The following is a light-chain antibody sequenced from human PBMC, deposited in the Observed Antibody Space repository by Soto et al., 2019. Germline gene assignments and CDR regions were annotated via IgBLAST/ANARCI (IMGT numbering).Light chain of an antibody. CDR1: QTISNN. J-gene: IGKJ5*01. Sequence: EIVMTQSPDTLSVSPGERVTLSCRASQTISNNLAWYQQKPGQAPRLLIYDTSTRATGIPARFSGSGSGTEFTLTISSLQSEDFAVYYCQQYNRWPKITFGQGTRLEIK. CDR2: DTS. CDR3: QQYNRWPKIT. V-gene: IGKV3-15*01.